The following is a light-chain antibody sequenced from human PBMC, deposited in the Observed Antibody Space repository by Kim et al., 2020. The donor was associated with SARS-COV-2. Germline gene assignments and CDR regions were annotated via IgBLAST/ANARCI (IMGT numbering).Light chain of an antibody. CDR2: LNSDGSH. CDR3: QTWGTGIVV. Sequence: QLVLTQSPSASASLGASVKLTCTLSSGHSSYAIAWHQQQPEKGPRYLMKLNSDGSHNKGGGIPDRFSGSSSGTERYLTISNLQSEDEADYYCQTWGTGIVVFGGGTQLTVL. CDR1: SGHSSYA. V-gene: IGLV4-69*01. J-gene: IGLJ2*01.